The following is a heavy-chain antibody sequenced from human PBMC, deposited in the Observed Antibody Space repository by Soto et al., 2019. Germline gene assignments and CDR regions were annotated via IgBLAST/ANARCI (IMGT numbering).Heavy chain of an antibody. D-gene: IGHD6-13*01. Sequence: EVQLVESGGGLVQPGGSLRLSCAASGFTFSSYDMHWVRQVTGKGLEWVSAIGAAGDTYYPESVKGRFTISRENAKNSLYLQMNSLRAEDTAVYYCASGGWGSSWYEGGSRIDSWGQGTLVTVSS. CDR2: IGAAGDT. J-gene: IGHJ4*02. CDR1: GFTFSSYD. V-gene: IGHV3-13*01. CDR3: ASGGWGSSWYEGGSRIDS.